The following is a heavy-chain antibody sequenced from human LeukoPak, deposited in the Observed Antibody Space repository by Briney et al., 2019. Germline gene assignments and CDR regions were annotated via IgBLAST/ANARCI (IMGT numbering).Heavy chain of an antibody. J-gene: IGHJ5*02. D-gene: IGHD2-2*01. CDR1: GGSISSYY. Sequence: SETLSLTCTVSGGSISSYYWSWIRQPAGKGLEWIGHIYTSGSTNYNPSLKSRVTMSVDTSKSQFSLKLSSVTAADTAVYYCARVIGYCSSTSCPGGFDPWGQGTLVTVSS. CDR2: IYTSGST. V-gene: IGHV4-4*07. CDR3: ARVIGYCSSTSCPGGFDP.